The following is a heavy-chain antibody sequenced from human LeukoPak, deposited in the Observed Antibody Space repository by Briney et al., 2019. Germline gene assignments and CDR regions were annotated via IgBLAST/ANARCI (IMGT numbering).Heavy chain of an antibody. CDR2: IYYGGST. J-gene: IGHJ4*02. Sequence: SETLSLTCTVSGGSITNYYWSWIRQPPGKGLEWIGYIYYGGSTYYNPSLKSRVTISLDTSKNQFSLKLSSVTAADTAVYYCARAGDGGGRYGGLIDYWGQGTLVTVSS. D-gene: IGHD5-24*01. CDR3: ARAGDGGGRYGGLIDY. V-gene: IGHV4-59*01. CDR1: GGSITNYY.